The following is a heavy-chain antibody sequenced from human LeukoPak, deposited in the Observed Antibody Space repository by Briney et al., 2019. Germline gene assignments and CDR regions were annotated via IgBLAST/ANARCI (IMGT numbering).Heavy chain of an antibody. CDR2: IKTDGSST. Sequence: GGSLRLSCAVSGFTFSSYWMHWVRQAPGKGLVWVSRIKTDGSSTGYADSVKGRSTISRDNAKNTLYLQMDSLRAEDTAVYYCARESAGAALGDWGQGTLVTVSS. V-gene: IGHV3-74*01. J-gene: IGHJ4*02. CDR1: GFTFSSYW. CDR3: ARESAGAALGD. D-gene: IGHD6-6*01.